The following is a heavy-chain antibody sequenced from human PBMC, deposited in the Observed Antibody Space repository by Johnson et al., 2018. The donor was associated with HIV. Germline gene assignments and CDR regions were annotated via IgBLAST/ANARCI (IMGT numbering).Heavy chain of an antibody. D-gene: IGHD3-16*01. Sequence: EQLVESGGGVVQPGGSLRLSCAASGFTFSSYAMSWVRQAPGKGLEWVSAISGSGGSTYYADSVKGRFTISRDNSKNMLYLQMSSLRAEDTAVYFCASQVRGLRLGVDAFDIWGQGTMVTVSS. CDR2: ISGSGGST. V-gene: IGHV3-23*04. CDR3: ASQVRGLRLGVDAFDI. J-gene: IGHJ3*02. CDR1: GFTFSSYA.